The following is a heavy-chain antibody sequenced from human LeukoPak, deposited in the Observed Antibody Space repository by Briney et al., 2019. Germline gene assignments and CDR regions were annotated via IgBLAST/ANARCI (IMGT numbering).Heavy chain of an antibody. V-gene: IGHV4-34*01. D-gene: IGHD7-27*01. CDR3: ASLGILDWFDP. J-gene: IGHJ5*02. CDR2: INHSGST. CDR1: GGSFSGYY. Sequence: SETLSLTCAVYGGSFSGYYWSWNRQPPGKGLEWIGEINHSGSTNYNPSLKSRVTISVDTSRNQFSLKLSSVTAADTAVYYCASLGILDWFDPWGQGTLVTVSS.